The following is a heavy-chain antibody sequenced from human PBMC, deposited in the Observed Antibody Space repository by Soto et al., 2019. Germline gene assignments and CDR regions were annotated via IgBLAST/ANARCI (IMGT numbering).Heavy chain of an antibody. V-gene: IGHV3-23*01. CDR3: ARARFQVLYGKPYFDS. Sequence: GGSLRLSCAASGFTFSSYALSWVRQAPGKGLEWVSAIGPTGGPTYYADSVKGRFTISRDNSKKTLYLQMNSLGVDDTAVYYCARARFQVLYGKPYFDSWGQGTLVTVSS. CDR1: GFTFSSYA. J-gene: IGHJ4*02. CDR2: IGPTGGPT. D-gene: IGHD2-2*02.